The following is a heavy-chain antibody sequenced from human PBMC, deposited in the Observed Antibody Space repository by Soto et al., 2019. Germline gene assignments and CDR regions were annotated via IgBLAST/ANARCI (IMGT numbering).Heavy chain of an antibody. CDR3: ARQTNILTGYENYGMDV. Sequence: GESLKISCKGSGYSFTSYWIGWVRQMPGKGLEWMGIIYPGDSDTRCSPSFQGQVTISADKSISTAYLQWSSRKASDTAMYYCARQTNILTGYENYGMDVWGQGTTVTVSS. V-gene: IGHV5-51*01. D-gene: IGHD3-9*01. CDR1: GYSFTSYW. CDR2: IYPGDSDT. J-gene: IGHJ6*02.